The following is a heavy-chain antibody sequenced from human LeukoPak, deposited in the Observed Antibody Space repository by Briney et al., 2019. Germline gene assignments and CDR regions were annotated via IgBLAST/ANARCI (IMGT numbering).Heavy chain of an antibody. V-gene: IGHV3-30*04. CDR2: ISYDGSNK. CDR3: ANEWELLGLDY. CDR1: GFTFSSYA. Sequence: GGSLRLSCAASGFTFSSYAMHWVRQAPGKGLEWVAVISYDGSNKYYADSVKGRFTISRDNSKNTLYLQMNSLRAEDTAVYYCANEWELLGLDYWGQGTLVTVSS. J-gene: IGHJ4*02. D-gene: IGHD1-26*01.